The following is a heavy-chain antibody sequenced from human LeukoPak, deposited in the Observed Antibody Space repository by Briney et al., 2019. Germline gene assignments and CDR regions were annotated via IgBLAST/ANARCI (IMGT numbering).Heavy chain of an antibody. Sequence: ASVKVSCKASGFTFTSHGFTWVRQAPGQGLEWMGWISAYNGNTNYAQKLQGRVTMTEDTSTDTAYMELSSLRSEDTAVYYCATGDYGDYSGAFDTWGQGTMVTVSS. CDR2: ISAYNGNT. CDR3: ATGDYGDYSGAFDT. J-gene: IGHJ3*02. D-gene: IGHD4-17*01. V-gene: IGHV1-18*01. CDR1: GFTFTSHG.